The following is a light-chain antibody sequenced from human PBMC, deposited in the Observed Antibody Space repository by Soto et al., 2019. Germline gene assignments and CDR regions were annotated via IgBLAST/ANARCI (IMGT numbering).Light chain of an antibody. J-gene: IGKJ1*01. CDR3: QQYGSSPPT. V-gene: IGKV3-20*01. CDR2: GAS. Sequence: EMVMTQSPATRSVSPVERATVSCMASQSVSSNLAWYQQKPGQAPRLLIYGASSRATGTPDRFSGSGSGTDFTLTINRLEPEDFALYYCQQYGSSPPTFGQGTKVDIK. CDR1: QSVSSN.